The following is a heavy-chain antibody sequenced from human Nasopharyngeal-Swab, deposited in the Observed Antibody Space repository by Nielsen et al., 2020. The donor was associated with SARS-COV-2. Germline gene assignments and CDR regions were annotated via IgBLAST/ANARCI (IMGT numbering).Heavy chain of an antibody. CDR2: IKQDGSEK. D-gene: IGHD6-13*01. J-gene: IGHJ4*02. CDR1: GFTFSSYW. CDR3: ARKPPQQLVGGEFDY. V-gene: IGHV3-7*01. Sequence: GGSLRLSCAASGFTFSSYWMSWVRQAPGKGLEWVVNIKQDGSEKYYVDSVKGRFTISRDNAKNSLYLQMNSLRAEDTAVYYCARKPPQQLVGGEFDYWGQGTLVTVSS.